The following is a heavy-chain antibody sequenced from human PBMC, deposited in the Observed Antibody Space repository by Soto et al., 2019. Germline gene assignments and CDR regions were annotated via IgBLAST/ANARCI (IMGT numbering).Heavy chain of an antibody. J-gene: IGHJ4*02. CDR1: GYTFTSYA. Sequence: QVQLVQSGAEVKKPGASVKVSCKASGYTFTSYAMHWVRQAPGQRLEWMGWINAGNGNTKYSQKFQGRVTITRDTPASTANRARSSRRSEDTAVYYCARAPGGPDGPGDYWGQGTLVTFPP. V-gene: IGHV1-3*01. CDR2: INAGNGNT. CDR3: ARAPGGPDGPGDY. D-gene: IGHD2-15*01.